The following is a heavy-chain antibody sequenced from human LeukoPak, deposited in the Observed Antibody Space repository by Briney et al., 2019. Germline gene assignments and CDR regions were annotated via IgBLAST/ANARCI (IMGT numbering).Heavy chain of an antibody. V-gene: IGHV3-23*01. CDR1: GFTFSTYA. CDR2: ISPGGDRT. D-gene: IGHD2-21*02. Sequence: PGGSLRLSCAASGFTFSTYALSWVRQAPGKGLEWVSAISPGGDRTYYADSVTGRFSISRVNSKNTLYLQMNSLRAEDTAVYYCAKSVTADPWGQGTLVTVSS. CDR3: AKSVTADP. J-gene: IGHJ5*02.